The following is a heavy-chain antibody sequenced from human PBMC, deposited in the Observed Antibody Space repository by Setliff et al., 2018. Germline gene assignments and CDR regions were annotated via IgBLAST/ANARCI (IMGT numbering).Heavy chain of an antibody. D-gene: IGHD6-6*01. J-gene: IGHJ4*02. CDR3: ARGRNIAARLLDS. Sequence: SETLSLTCTVSDDSISSRHYYWSWIRQPAGKGLEWLGQIYTSWSTNYNPSLKSRVTISVDTSKNQFSLKLSSMTAADTAVYYCARGRNIAARLLDSWGQGTLVTVSS. CDR2: IYTSWST. CDR1: DDSISSRHYY. V-gene: IGHV4-61*09.